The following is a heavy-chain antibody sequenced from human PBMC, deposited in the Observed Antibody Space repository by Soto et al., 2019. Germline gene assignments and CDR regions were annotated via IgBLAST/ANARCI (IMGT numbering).Heavy chain of an antibody. J-gene: IGHJ4*02. Sequence: QVQMVQSGAEVKKPGASVKVSCKTSGYTFTSYGISWVRQPPGQGLEWMGWISGHNGNTHYAQKLQDRVTMTTDTSTSTAYMELRSLRSDDTAVYYGAREEWTTVTTIDYWGQGTLVTVSS. V-gene: IGHV1-18*01. CDR3: AREEWTTVTTIDY. CDR1: GYTFTSYG. CDR2: ISGHNGNT. D-gene: IGHD4-17*01.